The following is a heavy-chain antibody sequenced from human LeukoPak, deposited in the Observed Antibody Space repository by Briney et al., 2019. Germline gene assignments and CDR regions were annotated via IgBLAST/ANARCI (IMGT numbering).Heavy chain of an antibody. CDR2: IRSKANNFAT. CDR3: TKVSSGTPFDY. CDR1: GFTFSGSA. Sequence: PGGSLRLSCAASGFTFSGSALHWVRQPSGKGLEWLGHIRSKANNFATSYAASVKGRFTISRDDSKNTAYLQMNSLKTEDTALYYCTKVSSGTPFDYWGQGTLVTVSS. V-gene: IGHV3-73*01. D-gene: IGHD6-19*01. J-gene: IGHJ4*02.